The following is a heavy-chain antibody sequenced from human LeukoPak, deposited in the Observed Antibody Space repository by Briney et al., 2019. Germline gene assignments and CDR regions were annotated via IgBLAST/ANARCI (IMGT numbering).Heavy chain of an antibody. CDR1: GGSISSNY. Sequence: PSETLSLTPIVSGGSISSNYSSWIRQPPGKGLEWIGYIDYSGSTNYNPSLKSRVTISVCTSKEQFALKLNSVTAADTAVYYCTRRRTLGLSGYMHVWGKGTTVTVSS. J-gene: IGHJ6*03. D-gene: IGHD2-2*01. CDR3: TRRRTLGLSGYMHV. V-gene: IGHV4-59*08. CDR2: IDYSGST.